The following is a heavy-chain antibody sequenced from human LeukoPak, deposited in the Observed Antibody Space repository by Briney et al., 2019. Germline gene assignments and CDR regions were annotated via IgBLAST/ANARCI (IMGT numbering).Heavy chain of an antibody. Sequence: ASVKVSCKASGYTFTAYYINWVRQAPGQGLEWMGWINPNSGGTNYAQKFQGRVTMTRDTSISTAYMELSRLRSDDTAVYYCARPLTDIVVVPAAPYNYGMDVWGQGTTVTVSS. V-gene: IGHV1-2*02. CDR2: INPNSGGT. D-gene: IGHD2-2*01. CDR1: GYTFTAYY. CDR3: ARPLTDIVVVPAAPYNYGMDV. J-gene: IGHJ6*02.